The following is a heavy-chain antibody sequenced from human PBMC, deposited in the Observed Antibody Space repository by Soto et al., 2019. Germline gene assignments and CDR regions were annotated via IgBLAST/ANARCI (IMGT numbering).Heavy chain of an antibody. CDR2: IYASGST. Sequence: PSETLSLTCTVSGGSISTYYWSLIRQPAGKGLEWIGRIYASGSTNYNPSLKSRVNMSVATSKNQFYLKLSSVTAADTAVYYCARGVMVIITIHTAFDYWGQGHLFTVSS. V-gene: IGHV4-4*07. D-gene: IGHD3-9*01. CDR1: GGSISTYY. J-gene: IGHJ4*02. CDR3: ARGVMVIITIHTAFDY.